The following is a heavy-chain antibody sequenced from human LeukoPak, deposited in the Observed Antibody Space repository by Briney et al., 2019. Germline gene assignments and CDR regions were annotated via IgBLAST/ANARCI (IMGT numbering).Heavy chain of an antibody. CDR1: GFTFSSYA. V-gene: IGHV3-30-3*01. CDR3: ARAGSRYYDSSGYTDY. D-gene: IGHD3-22*01. J-gene: IGHJ4*02. CDR2: ISYDGSNK. Sequence: GRSLRLSCAASGFTFSSYAMHWVRQAPGKGLEWVAVISYDGSNKYYADSVKGRFHISRDNSKNTLYLQMNSLRAEDTAVYYCARAGSRYYDSSGYTDYWGQGTLVTVSS.